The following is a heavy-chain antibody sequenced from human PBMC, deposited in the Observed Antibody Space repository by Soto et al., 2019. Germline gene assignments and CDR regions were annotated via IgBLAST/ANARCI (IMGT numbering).Heavy chain of an antibody. V-gene: IGHV4-4*02. CDR2: AHHSGRT. CDR1: GDSLTSSNW. J-gene: IGHJ4*02. CDR3: ARSEAKALDY. Sequence: PSETLSLTCTVSGDSLTSSNWWNWVRQPPGKGLEWIGEAHHSGRTNYNPSLRSRVTISVDKSQNHFSLQLTSVTAADTAVYYCARSEAKALDYWGQGTLVTVSS.